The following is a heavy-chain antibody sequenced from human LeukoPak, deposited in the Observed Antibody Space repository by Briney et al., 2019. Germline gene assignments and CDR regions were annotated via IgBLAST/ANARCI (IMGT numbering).Heavy chain of an antibody. CDR1: GYTFTSYG. CDR3: ARAWFGELLYDY. J-gene: IGHJ4*02. V-gene: IGHV1-18*03. D-gene: IGHD3-10*01. CDR2: ISAYNGNT. Sequence: ASVTVSCTASGYTFTSYGISWVRQAPGQGLEWMGWISAYNGNTNYAQKLQGRVTMTTDTSTSTAYMELRSLRSDDMAVYYCARAWFGELLYDYWGQGTLVTVSS.